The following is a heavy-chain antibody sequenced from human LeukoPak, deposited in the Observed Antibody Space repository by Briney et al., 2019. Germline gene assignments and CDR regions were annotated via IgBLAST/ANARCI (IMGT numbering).Heavy chain of an antibody. CDR1: GGSISSSSYY. V-gene: IGHV4-39*07. CDR3: ARSYRMITFGGVIVTPWGY. J-gene: IGHJ4*02. CDR2: IYYSGST. D-gene: IGHD3-16*02. Sequence: SETLSLTCTVSGGSISSSSYYWGWIRQPPGKGLEWIGSIYYSGSTYYNPSLKSRVTISVDTSKNQFSLKLSSVTAADTAVYYCARSYRMITFGGVIVTPWGYWGQGTLVTVSS.